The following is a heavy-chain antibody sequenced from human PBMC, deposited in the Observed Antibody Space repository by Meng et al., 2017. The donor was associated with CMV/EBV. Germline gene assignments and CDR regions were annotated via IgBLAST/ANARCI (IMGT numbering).Heavy chain of an antibody. CDR2: INPNSGGT. CDR3: ARALRQTSDFDD. V-gene: IGHV1-2*02. CDR1: GYSFSGYY. Sequence: SCKASGYSFSGYYMHWVRQAPGQGLEWMGWINPNSGGTNFAQKFQGRVTMTRDTSISTAYMELSRLRSDDTAVYYCARALRQTSDFDDWGQGTLVTVSS. D-gene: IGHD1-1*01. J-gene: IGHJ4*02.